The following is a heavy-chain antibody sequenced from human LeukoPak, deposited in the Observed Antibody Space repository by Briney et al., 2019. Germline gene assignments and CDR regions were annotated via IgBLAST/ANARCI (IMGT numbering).Heavy chain of an antibody. V-gene: IGHV3-7*01. CDR3: ARDLSGVTGYTYGRGIDY. CDR2: IKKDGSEK. J-gene: IGHJ4*02. Sequence: GGSLSLSCAASGFTFSSHWMSWVRQAPGKGLEWVANIKKDGSEKYYVDSVKGRFTISRDNAKTSLYLQMNSLRAEDTAVYYCARDLSGVTGYTYGRGIDYWGQGTLVTVSS. CDR1: GFTFSSHW. D-gene: IGHD5-18*01.